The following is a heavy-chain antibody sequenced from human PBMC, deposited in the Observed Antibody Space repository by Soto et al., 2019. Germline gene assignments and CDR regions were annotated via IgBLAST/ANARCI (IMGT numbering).Heavy chain of an antibody. CDR1: GYTFPGHY. CDR2: IGPESGAT. J-gene: IGHJ4*02. CDR3: GRGRSGQIVVFY. Sequence: ASVQVSCEASGYTFPGHYMHWVRQAPEQGPEWMGEIGPESGATRYAQKFQGRVTMTRDTSITTVYMELNSLSPDDTAVYYCGRGRSGQIVVFYWGQGTPVTVSS. V-gene: IGHV1-2*02. D-gene: IGHD1-26*01.